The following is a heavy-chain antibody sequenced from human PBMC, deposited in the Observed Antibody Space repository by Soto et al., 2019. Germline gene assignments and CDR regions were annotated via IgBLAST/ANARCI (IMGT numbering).Heavy chain of an antibody. CDR2: IIPIFGTA. V-gene: IGHV1-69*12. Sequence: QVQLVQSGAEVKKPGSSVKVSCKASGGTFSSYAISWVRQAPGQGLEWMGGIIPIFGTANYAQKFQGRVTITADESTSTAYMELSSLRSEDTAVYYCASRKYCISTSCRYYYYYYGMDVWGQGTTVTVSS. J-gene: IGHJ6*02. CDR3: ASRKYCISTSCRYYYYYYGMDV. D-gene: IGHD2-2*01. CDR1: GGTFSSYA.